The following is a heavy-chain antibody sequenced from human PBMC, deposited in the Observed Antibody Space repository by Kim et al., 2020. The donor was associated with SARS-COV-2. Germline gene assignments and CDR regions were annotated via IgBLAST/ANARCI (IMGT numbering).Heavy chain of an antibody. CDR2: IYYSGST. J-gene: IGHJ6*02. CDR1: GGSISSSSYY. CDR3: ASEMATITQYYYYDMDF. Sequence: SETLSLTCTVSGGSISSSSYYCGWIRQPPGKGLEWIGSIYYSGSTYYNPSLKSRVTISVDTSKNQFSLKLSSVTAADTAVYYCASEMATITQYYYYDMDFWGQGTTVTVSS. D-gene: IGHD5-12*01. V-gene: IGHV4-39*01.